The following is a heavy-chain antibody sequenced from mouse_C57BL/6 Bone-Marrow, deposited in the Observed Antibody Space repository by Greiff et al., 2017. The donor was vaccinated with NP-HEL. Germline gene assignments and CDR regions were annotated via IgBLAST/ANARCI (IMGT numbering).Heavy chain of an antibody. CDR2: INPYNGGT. V-gene: IGHV1-19*01. CDR1: GYTFTDYY. D-gene: IGHD1-1*01. Sequence: VQLQQSGPVLVKPGASVKMSCKASGYTFTDYYMNWVKQSHGKGLEWIGVINPYNGGTSYNQKFKGKATLTVDKSSSTAYMELNSLTSEDSAVYYWAKNQARYYGSSYRDYWGQGTTLTVSS. CDR3: AKNQARYYGSSYRDY. J-gene: IGHJ2*01.